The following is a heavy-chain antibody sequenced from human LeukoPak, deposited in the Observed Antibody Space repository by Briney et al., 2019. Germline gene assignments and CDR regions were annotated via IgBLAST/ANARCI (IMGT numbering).Heavy chain of an antibody. CDR2: IIPIFGTA. J-gene: IGHJ4*02. Sequence: SVRVSCKASGGTFSSYAISWVRQAPGQGLEWMGGIIPIFGTANYAQKFQGRVTITADKSTSTAYMELSSLRSEDTAVYYCARDPHEFSTGWSQFDYWGQGTLVTVSS. D-gene: IGHD6-19*01. V-gene: IGHV1-69*06. CDR1: GGTFSSYA. CDR3: ARDPHEFSTGWSQFDY.